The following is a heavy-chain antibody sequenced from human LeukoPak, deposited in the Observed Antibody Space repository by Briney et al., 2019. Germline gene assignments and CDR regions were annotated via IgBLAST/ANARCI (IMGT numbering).Heavy chain of an antibody. Sequence: SQTLSLTCAVSGGSISSGGYYWSWIRQPPGKGLEWIGEINHSGSTNYNPSLKSRVTISVDTSKNQFSLKLSSVTAADTAVYYCARGRSSSRYNWFDPWGQGTLVTVSS. CDR3: ARGRSSSRYNWFDP. D-gene: IGHD6-13*01. V-gene: IGHV4-30-2*01. CDR1: GGSISSGGYY. J-gene: IGHJ5*02. CDR2: INHSGST.